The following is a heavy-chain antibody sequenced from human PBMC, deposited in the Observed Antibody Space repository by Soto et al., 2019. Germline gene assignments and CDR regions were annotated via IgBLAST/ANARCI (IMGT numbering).Heavy chain of an antibody. CDR1: GGSVSSGSYY. D-gene: IGHD4-17*01. V-gene: IGHV4-61*01. CDR3: ARGGSTVTTYYYYGMDV. CDR2: IYYSGST. Sequence: PSETLSLTCTVSGGSVSSGSYYWSWIRQPPGKGLEWIGYIYYSGSTNYNPSLKSRVTISVDTSKNQFSLKLSSVTAADTAVYYCARGGSTVTTYYYYGMDVWGQGTTVT. J-gene: IGHJ6*02.